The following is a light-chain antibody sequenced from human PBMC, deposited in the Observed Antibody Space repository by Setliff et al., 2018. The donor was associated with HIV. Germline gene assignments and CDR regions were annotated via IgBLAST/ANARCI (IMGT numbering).Light chain of an antibody. Sequence: QSALTQPASVSGSPGQSITTSCTGTSSDIGTYNLVSWYQQHPGKAPKLMIYEGSTRPSGVSNRFSGSKSGNTASLTISGLQAEDEADYYCCSYAGNNIVIVFGGGTKVTVL. CDR1: SSDIGTYNL. J-gene: IGLJ3*02. CDR2: EGS. V-gene: IGLV2-23*01. CDR3: CSYAGNNIVIV.